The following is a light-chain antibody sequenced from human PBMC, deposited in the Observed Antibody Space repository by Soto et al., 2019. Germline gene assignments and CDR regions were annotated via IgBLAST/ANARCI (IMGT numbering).Light chain of an antibody. CDR3: QQYYSTPLT. CDR2: WAS. J-gene: IGKJ4*01. V-gene: IGKV4-1*01. CDR1: QSLFHSSNNKNY. Sequence: DIVMTQSPDSLAVSLGERATINCKSSQSLFHSSNNKNYLAWYQQKPGQPPKLLLYWASSRESGVPDRFSGSGSGTDFTLTISSLQAEDVAVYYCQQYYSTPLTFGGGTKVEIK.